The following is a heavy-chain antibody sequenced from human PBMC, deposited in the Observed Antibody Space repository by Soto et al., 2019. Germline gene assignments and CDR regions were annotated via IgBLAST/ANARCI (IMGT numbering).Heavy chain of an antibody. CDR3: ARAREYDFWSGYPLTHYRGYYGMDV. V-gene: IGHV1-69*06. Sequence: QVQLVQSGAEVKKPGSSVKVSCKASGGTFSSYAISWVRQAPGQGLEWMGGIIPIFGTANYAQKFQGRVTITADKSASTAYMELSSLRSEDTAVYYCARAREYDFWSGYPLTHYRGYYGMDVWGQGTTVTVSS. D-gene: IGHD3-3*01. J-gene: IGHJ6*02. CDR2: IIPIFGTA. CDR1: GGTFSSYA.